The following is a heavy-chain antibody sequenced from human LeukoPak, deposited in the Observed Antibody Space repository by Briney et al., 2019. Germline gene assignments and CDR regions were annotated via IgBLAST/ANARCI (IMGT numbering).Heavy chain of an antibody. Sequence: GGSLRLSCAASGFTFDDYGMSWVRQAPGKGLEWVSGINWNGGSTGYADSVKGRFTISRDNAKNSLYLQMNSLRAEDTALYYCARAYYYGSGSYYSPFDYWGQGTLVTVSS. CDR1: GFTFDDYG. J-gene: IGHJ4*02. D-gene: IGHD3-10*01. CDR2: INWNGGST. CDR3: ARAYYYGSGSYYSPFDY. V-gene: IGHV3-20*04.